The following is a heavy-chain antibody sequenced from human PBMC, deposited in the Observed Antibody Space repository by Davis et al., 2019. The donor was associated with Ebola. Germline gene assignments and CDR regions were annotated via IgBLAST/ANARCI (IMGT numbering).Heavy chain of an antibody. CDR1: GYTFTSYY. CDR3: ARVYCSSTSCYYYYGMDV. D-gene: IGHD2-2*01. V-gene: IGHV1-46*01. CDR2: INPSGGST. J-gene: IGHJ6*02. Sequence: AASVKVSCKASGYTFTSYYMHWVRQAPGQGLEWMGIINPSGGSTSYAQKFQGRVTMTRDTSTSTVYMELSSLRSEDTAVYYCARVYCSSTSCYYYYGMDVWGQGTTVTVSS.